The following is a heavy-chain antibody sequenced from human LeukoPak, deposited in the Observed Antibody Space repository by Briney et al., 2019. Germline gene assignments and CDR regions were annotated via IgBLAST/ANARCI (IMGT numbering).Heavy chain of an antibody. CDR2: VSYSGST. D-gene: IGHD3-10*01. J-gene: IGHJ4*02. CDR1: GGSFSSSGYY. V-gene: IGHV4-39*01. CDR3: ARQVVPGYYDY. Sequence: SETLSLTCTVSGGSFSSSGYYWVWIRQPPGKGLEWVGSVSYSGSTYYNPSLRSRVTTSADTPKKQFSLRLSSVTAADTAVYYCARQVVPGYYDYWGQGTLVTVSS.